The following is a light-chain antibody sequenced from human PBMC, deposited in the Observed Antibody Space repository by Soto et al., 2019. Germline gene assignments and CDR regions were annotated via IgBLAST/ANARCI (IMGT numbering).Light chain of an antibody. Sequence: QSALTQPPSASGSPGQSVTISCTGTSSDVGGYNYVSWYQQHPGKAPKLMIYEVSKRPSGVPDRFSGSKSGNTASLTVSGLQPEDEADYYCCSYTDNTTPVFGGGTKLTVL. J-gene: IGLJ3*02. CDR3: CSYTDNTTPV. CDR1: SSDVGGYNY. V-gene: IGLV2-8*01. CDR2: EVS.